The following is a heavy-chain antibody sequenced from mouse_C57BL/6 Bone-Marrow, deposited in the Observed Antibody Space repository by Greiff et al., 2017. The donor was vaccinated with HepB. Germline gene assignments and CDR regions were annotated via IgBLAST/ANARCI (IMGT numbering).Heavy chain of an antibody. J-gene: IGHJ2*01. CDR1: GYTFTSYW. CDR3: ARSTTVVATLYYFDY. CDR2: IHPNSGST. V-gene: IGHV1-64*01. Sequence: VQLQQPGAELVKPGASVKLSCKASGYTFTSYWMHWVKQRPGQGLEWIGMIHPNSGSTNYNEKFKSKATLTVDKSSSTAYMQLSSLTSEDSAVYYWARSTTVVATLYYFDYWGQGTTLTVSS. D-gene: IGHD1-1*01.